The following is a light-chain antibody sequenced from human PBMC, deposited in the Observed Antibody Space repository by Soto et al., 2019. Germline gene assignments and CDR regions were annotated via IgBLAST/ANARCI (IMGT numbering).Light chain of an antibody. Sequence: EIVMTQSPATLSVSPGERATLSCRASQSVSSNLAWYQQKPGQAPRLLIYGASPMATGIPARFSGSGSGTEFTLTISSLQSEDFAVYYCQQYNNWPPWTFGQGTKVEIK. CDR2: GAS. V-gene: IGKV3-15*01. CDR3: QQYNNWPPWT. J-gene: IGKJ1*01. CDR1: QSVSSN.